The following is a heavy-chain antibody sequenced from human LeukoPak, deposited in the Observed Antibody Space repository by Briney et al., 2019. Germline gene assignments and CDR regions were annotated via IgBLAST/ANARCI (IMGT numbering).Heavy chain of an antibody. CDR1: GGSISSYY. D-gene: IGHD3-9*01. CDR2: IYYSGST. CDR3: ARAPYFDWLLYPSPFFDY. V-gene: IGHV4-59*01. J-gene: IGHJ4*02. Sequence: SETLSLTCTVSGGSISSYYWSWIRQPPGKGLEWIGYIYYSGSTYYNPSLKSRVTISVDTSKKQFSLNLSSVTAADTAVYYCARAPYFDWLLYPSPFFDYWGQGTLVTVSS.